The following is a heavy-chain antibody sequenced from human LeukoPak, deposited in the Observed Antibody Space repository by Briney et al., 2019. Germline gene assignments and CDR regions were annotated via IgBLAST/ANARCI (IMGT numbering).Heavy chain of an antibody. Sequence: GGSLRLSCAASGFTFDDYAMHWVRQAPGKGLEWVSLTSGDGGSTYYADSVKGRFTISRDNSKNSLYLQMNSLRTEDTALYYCAKDESPDGYNYFDYWGQGTLVTVSS. CDR3: AKDESPDGYNYFDY. CDR2: TSGDGGST. CDR1: GFTFDDYA. J-gene: IGHJ4*02. D-gene: IGHD5-24*01. V-gene: IGHV3-43*02.